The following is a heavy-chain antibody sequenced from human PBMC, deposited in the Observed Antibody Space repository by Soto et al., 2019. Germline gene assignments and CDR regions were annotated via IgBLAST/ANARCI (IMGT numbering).Heavy chain of an antibody. Sequence: QVQLVQSGAEVKKPGSSVKVSCKASGDTFNNYVVNWVRQAPGQGLEWLGGILPIFATANYAQKFQGRVTITADKSTSTAYMELTSLRSEDTAVYYCAGRCDSTTCLGHFDYWGQGTXXTVX. CDR3: AGRCDSTTCLGHFDY. J-gene: IGHJ4*02. CDR1: GDTFNNYV. D-gene: IGHD2-2*01. V-gene: IGHV1-69*06. CDR2: ILPIFATA.